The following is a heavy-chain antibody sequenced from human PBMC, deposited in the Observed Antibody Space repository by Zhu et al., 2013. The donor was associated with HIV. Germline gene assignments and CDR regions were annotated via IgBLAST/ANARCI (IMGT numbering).Heavy chain of an antibody. CDR1: GYSISSGYY. CDR2: INRSATS. J-gene: IGHJ4*02. D-gene: IGHD3-22*01. V-gene: IGHV4-38-2*01. CDR3: ARGLPDYSDTIYFDY. Sequence: QVQLQESGPGLVKPSETLSLTCAVSGYSISSGYYWSWIRQTPGKGLEWIGEINRSATSTYNPSLKSRVTISLDTSKNQFSLKVDSVTAADTAVYYCARGLPDYSDTIYFDYWGQGTLVTVSS.